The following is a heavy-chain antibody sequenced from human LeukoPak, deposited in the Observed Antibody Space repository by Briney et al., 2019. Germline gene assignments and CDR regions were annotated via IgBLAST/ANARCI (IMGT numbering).Heavy chain of an antibody. CDR1: GFTLSSYW. CDR2: ISYDGRNK. D-gene: IGHD3-22*01. J-gene: IGHJ3*01. CDR3: ARSSDNSDSSGFHRGAFDV. V-gene: IGHV3-30*14. Sequence: PLGSLRLSCAASGFTLSSYWMHWVRQAPGKGLEWVAAISYDGRNKYYADSVKGRFTICRDKSKNTLYLQMNSLRAEDTAVYYCARSSDNSDSSGFHRGAFDVWGQGTMVTVSS.